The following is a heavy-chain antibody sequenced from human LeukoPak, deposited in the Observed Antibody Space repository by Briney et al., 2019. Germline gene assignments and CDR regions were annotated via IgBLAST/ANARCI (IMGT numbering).Heavy chain of an antibody. CDR1: GYTFTSYG. V-gene: IGHV1-18*01. J-gene: IGHJ1*01. CDR2: ISAYNGNT. D-gene: IGHD3-22*01. Sequence: GASVKVSCKASGYTFTSYGISWVRQAPGQGLEWMGWISAYNGNTNYAQKLQGGVTMTTDTSTSTAYMELRSLRSDDTAVYYCARGPYYYDSSGYSYFQHWGQGTLVTVSS. CDR3: ARGPYYYDSSGYSYFQH.